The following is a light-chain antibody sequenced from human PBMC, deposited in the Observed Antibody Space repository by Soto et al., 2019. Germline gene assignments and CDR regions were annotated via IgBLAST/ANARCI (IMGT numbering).Light chain of an antibody. CDR3: QSYDSSLSGFYV. J-gene: IGLJ1*01. V-gene: IGLV1-40*01. CDR1: SSNIGAGYD. CDR2: ANS. Sequence: QSVLTQPPSVSGAPGQRVTISCTGSSSNIGAGYDVHWYQQLPGRAPKLLIYANSNRPSGVPDRFSGSRSGTSASLAITGLQAEDDAAYSCQSYDSSLSGFYVFGTGTKLTVL.